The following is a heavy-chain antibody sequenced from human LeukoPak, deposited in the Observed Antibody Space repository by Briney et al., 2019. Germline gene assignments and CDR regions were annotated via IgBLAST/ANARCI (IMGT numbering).Heavy chain of an antibody. V-gene: IGHV3-48*01. D-gene: IGHD3-22*01. CDR2: ISSSSSTI. CDR3: AKDYYYDSSGYLDY. CDR1: GFTFSSYS. J-gene: IGHJ4*02. Sequence: PGGSLRLSCAASGFTFSSYSMNWVRQAPGKELEWVSHISSSSSTIYYADSVKGRFTISRDNAKNSLYLQMNSLRTEDTALYYCAKDYYYDSSGYLDYWGQGTLVTVSS.